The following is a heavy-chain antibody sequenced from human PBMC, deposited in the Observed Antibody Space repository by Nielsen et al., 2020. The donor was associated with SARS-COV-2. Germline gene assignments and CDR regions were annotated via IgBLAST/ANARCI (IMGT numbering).Heavy chain of an antibody. D-gene: IGHD3-22*01. V-gene: IGHV1-3*01. CDR2: INGGNGNT. CDR3: AREHFVGGLGIVVVISTILDY. J-gene: IGHJ4*02. CDR1: GYTFTTYA. Sequence: ASVKVSCKASGYTFTTYAMHWVRQAPGQRLEWMGWINGGNGNTKYSEKLQGRLTITRDTSASIAYMELSSLRSEDTAVYYCAREHFVGGLGIVVVISTILDYWGQGTLVTVSS.